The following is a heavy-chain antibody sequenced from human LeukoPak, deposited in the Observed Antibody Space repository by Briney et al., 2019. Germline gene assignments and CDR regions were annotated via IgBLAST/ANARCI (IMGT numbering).Heavy chain of an antibody. J-gene: IGHJ6*03. V-gene: IGHV4-4*07. D-gene: IGHD5-18*01. CDR2: FYTSGTT. CDR1: GGSISSYY. Sequence: SETLSLTCTVSGGSISSYYWSWIRQPAGKRLEWIGRFYTSGTTNYNPSLKSRVTMSVDASKNQFSLKLSSVTAADTAVYYCARDGKHGYSRGTDRGASITYYYYMDVWGRGTTVTISS. CDR3: ARDGKHGYSRGTDRGASITYYYYMDV.